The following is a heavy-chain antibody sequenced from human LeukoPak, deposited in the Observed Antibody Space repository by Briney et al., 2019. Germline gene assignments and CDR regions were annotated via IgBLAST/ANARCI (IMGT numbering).Heavy chain of an antibody. V-gene: IGHV4-34*01. D-gene: IGHD3-16*02. CDR2: INHSGST. J-gene: IGHJ4*02. CDR1: GGSFSGYY. CDR3: ARERVDYVWGSYLFRSVLSFDY. Sequence: PSETLSLTCAVYGGSFSGYYWSWLRQPPGKGLEWIGEINHSGSTNYNPSLKSRVTISVDTSKNQFSLKLSSVTAADTAVYYCARERVDYVWGSYLFRSVLSFDYWGQGTLVTVSS.